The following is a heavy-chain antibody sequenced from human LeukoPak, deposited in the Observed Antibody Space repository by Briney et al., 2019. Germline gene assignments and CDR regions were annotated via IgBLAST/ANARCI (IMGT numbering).Heavy chain of an antibody. J-gene: IGHJ4*02. V-gene: IGHV3-9*01. CDR1: GFTFDDYA. Sequence: PGGSLRLSCAASGFTFDDYAMHWVRQAPGKGLEWVSGISWNSGSTSYADSVKGRFTLSRDNAKHTLYLQMNSLRAEDTAVYYCARGGRRFDYWGQGTLVTVSS. D-gene: IGHD1-26*01. CDR3: ARGGRRFDY. CDR2: ISWNSGST.